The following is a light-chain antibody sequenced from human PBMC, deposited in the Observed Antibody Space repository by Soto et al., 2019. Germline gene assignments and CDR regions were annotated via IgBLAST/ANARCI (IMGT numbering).Light chain of an antibody. V-gene: IGLV2-11*01. Sequence: QSALTQPRSVSWSPGHLVTISCTGTSSDVGGYNYVSWYQQHPGKAPKLMIYDVSKRPSGVPDRFSGSKSGNTASLTISGLQAEDEADYYCCSYAGSYNYVFGTGTKVTVL. CDR3: CSYAGSYNYV. CDR2: DVS. J-gene: IGLJ1*01. CDR1: SSDVGGYNY.